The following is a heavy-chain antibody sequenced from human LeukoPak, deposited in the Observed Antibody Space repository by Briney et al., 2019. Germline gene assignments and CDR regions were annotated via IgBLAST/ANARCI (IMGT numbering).Heavy chain of an antibody. CDR2: IYSDGST. CDR1: GFTVSSKF. V-gene: IGHV3-53*01. Sequence: GGSLRLSCAAPGFTVSSKFMGWVRQAPGKGLEWVSVIYSDGSTFYADSVKGRSTISRDNSKNTVYLQMNSLRAEDTAAYYCAKHSGTSLYFDYWGQGTLVTVSS. CDR3: AKHSGTSLYFDY. J-gene: IGHJ4*02. D-gene: IGHD1-26*01.